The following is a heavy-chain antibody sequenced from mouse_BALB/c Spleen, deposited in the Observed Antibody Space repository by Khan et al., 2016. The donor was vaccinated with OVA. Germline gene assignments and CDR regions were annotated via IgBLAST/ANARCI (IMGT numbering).Heavy chain of an antibody. CDR2: ISTYNGNT. CDR1: GDTFSDYA. CDR3: ARGDFLLRLRGMDY. D-gene: IGHD1-1*01. Sequence: QVQLKQSGPEVVRPGVSVKISCKGSGDTFSDYAMHWVKQRHAKSLEWIGVISTYNGNTSYNQKFKGKATITGDKSTSTVYLELARLTSEDSAIYYCARGDFLLRLRGMDYWGQGTSVTVSS. V-gene: IGHV1S137*01. J-gene: IGHJ4*01.